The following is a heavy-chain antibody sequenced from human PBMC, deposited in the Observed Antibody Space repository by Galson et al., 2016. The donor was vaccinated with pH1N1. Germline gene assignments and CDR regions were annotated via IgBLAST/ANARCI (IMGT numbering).Heavy chain of an antibody. Sequence: QSGAEVKKPGESLKISCKASGYSFTSQWIAWVRQVPGKGLEWVGVVNPGGSTIRYSPPFQGQVTISSDKSSNIAYLQWISLRASDTATYYCARQYDFGDYRGDAFDIWGQGTVVIVSS. V-gene: IGHV5-51*03. D-gene: IGHD4-17*01. CDR3: ARQYDFGDYRGDAFDI. CDR1: GYSFTSQW. CDR2: VNPGGSTI. J-gene: IGHJ3*02.